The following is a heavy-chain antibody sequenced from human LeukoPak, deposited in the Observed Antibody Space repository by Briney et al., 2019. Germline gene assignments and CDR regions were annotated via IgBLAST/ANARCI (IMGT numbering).Heavy chain of an antibody. CDR2: IYSGGST. CDR3: ARGSSSWYELDY. V-gene: IGHV3-66*01. J-gene: IGHJ4*02. CDR1: GFIVSSNY. D-gene: IGHD6-13*01. Sequence: GGSLRLSCAASGFIVSSNYMSWVRQAPGKGLEWVSIIYSGGSTYYAESVKGRFTISRDNSENTLYLQINSLRAEDTAVYYCARGSSSWYELDYWGQGTLVTVSS.